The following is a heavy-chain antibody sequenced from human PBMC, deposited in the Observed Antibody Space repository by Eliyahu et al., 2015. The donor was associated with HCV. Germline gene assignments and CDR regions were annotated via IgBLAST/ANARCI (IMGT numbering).Heavy chain of an antibody. CDR3: AHPDYGGNSGAFDY. CDR1: GFSLSTSGVG. V-gene: IGHV2-5*02. D-gene: IGHD4-23*01. CDR2: IYWDDDK. Sequence: QITLKESGPTLVKPTQTLTLTCTFSGFSLSTSGVGVGWIRQPPGKALEWLALIYWDDDKRYSPSLKSRLTITKDTSKNQVVLTMTNMDPVDTATYYCAHPDYGGNSGAFDYWGQGTLVTVSS. J-gene: IGHJ4*02.